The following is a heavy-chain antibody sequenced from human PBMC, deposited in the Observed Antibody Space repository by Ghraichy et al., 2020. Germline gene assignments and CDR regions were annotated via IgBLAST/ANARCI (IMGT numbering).Heavy chain of an antibody. V-gene: IGHV3-43*01. J-gene: IGHJ4*02. D-gene: IGHD3-10*01. CDR3: AKDMYGSGSYQVY. Sequence: GESLNISYAASGFTFDDYTMHWVRQAPGKGLEWVSLISWDGGSTYYADSVKGRFTISRDNSKNSLYLQMNSLRTEDTALYYCAKDMYGSGSYQVYWGQGTLVTVSS. CDR1: GFTFDDYT. CDR2: ISWDGGST.